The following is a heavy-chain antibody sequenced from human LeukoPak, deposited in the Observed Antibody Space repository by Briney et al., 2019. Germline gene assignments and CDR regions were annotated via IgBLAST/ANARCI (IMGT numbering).Heavy chain of an antibody. Sequence: SETLSLTCTVSGYSISSGYYWGWIRQPPGKGLEWIGSIYHSGSTYYNPSLKSRVTISLDTSKNQFSLNLTSVTAADTAVYYCARDSPYSSVLSRGGFDYWGQGTLVTVSS. D-gene: IGHD3-22*01. CDR2: IYHSGST. CDR1: GYSISSGYY. J-gene: IGHJ4*02. V-gene: IGHV4-38-2*02. CDR3: ARDSPYSSVLSRGGFDY.